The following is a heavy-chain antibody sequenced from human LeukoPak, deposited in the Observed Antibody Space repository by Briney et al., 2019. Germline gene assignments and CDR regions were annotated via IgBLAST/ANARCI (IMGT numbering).Heavy chain of an antibody. CDR2: IGGSNGIT. D-gene: IGHD5-12*01. Sequence: GGSLRLSCAASGFTFSSYAMSWVRQAPGKGLEWVSVIGGSNGITFYVGSVKGRFTISRDNSKDTLYLQMNSLRAEDTAVYYCARNENSGWGYFDYWGQGTLVTVSS. V-gene: IGHV3-23*01. J-gene: IGHJ4*02. CDR1: GFTFSSYA. CDR3: ARNENSGWGYFDY.